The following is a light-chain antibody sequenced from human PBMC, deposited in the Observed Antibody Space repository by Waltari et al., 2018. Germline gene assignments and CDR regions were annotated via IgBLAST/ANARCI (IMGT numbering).Light chain of an antibody. V-gene: IGKV3-20*01. CDR3: QQYDISPLT. CDR1: QTVRTTY. CDR2: GAS. J-gene: IGKJ4*01. Sequence: EIVLTQSPGTLSLSPGDRATLSCRASQTVRTTYLAWYQQKPGQAPTLLIYGASSRATGIPDRFSGVGSGTDFSLTISSLEPEDFAVYYCQQYDISPLTFGGGTKVEIK.